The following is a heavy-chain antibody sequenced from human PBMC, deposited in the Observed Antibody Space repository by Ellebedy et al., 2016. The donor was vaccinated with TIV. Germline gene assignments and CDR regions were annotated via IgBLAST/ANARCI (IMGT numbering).Heavy chain of an antibody. CDR1: GFTFSNYY. D-gene: IGHD5-18*01. CDR3: AKDRTPGDGYWVFDF. CDR2: IHQDGSDK. V-gene: IGHV3-7*03. Sequence: GESLKISCAASGFTFSNYYMTWVRQAPGKGLEWVANIHQDGSDKHYVDSVKGRFTISRDNAKNSPYLQMNSLRAEDTAVYYCAKDRTPGDGYWVFDFWGQGTLVTVST. J-gene: IGHJ4*02.